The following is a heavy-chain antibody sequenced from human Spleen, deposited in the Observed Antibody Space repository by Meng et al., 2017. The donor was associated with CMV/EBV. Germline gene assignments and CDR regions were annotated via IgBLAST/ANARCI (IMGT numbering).Heavy chain of an antibody. J-gene: IGHJ4*02. CDR1: GFTLSSYA. Sequence: GGSLRLSCAASGFTLSSYAMSWVRQAPGKGLEWVSAIIGSGGRTGYADSVKGRFTISRDNSKNTLFLQMNSPRVEDTALYYCAKQTDIFTNYSFSAVANNFDFWGQGTLVTVSS. D-gene: IGHD3-9*01. CDR2: IIGSGGRT. CDR3: AKQTDIFTNYSFSAVANNFDF. V-gene: IGHV3-23*01.